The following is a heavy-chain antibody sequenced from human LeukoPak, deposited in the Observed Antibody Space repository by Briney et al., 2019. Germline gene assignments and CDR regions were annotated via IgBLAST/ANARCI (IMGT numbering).Heavy chain of an antibody. CDR1: GYTFTSYG. CDR2: ISAYNGNT. D-gene: IGHD3-22*01. Sequence: GASVKVSCKASGYTFTSYGISWVRQAPGQGLEWMGWISAYNGNTNYAQKLQGRVTMTRDTSISTAYMKLSRLRSDDTAVYYCARAGVWDYSDSSGYHNGAFDIWGQGTMVTVSS. CDR3: ARAGVWDYSDSSGYHNGAFDI. J-gene: IGHJ3*02. V-gene: IGHV1-18*01.